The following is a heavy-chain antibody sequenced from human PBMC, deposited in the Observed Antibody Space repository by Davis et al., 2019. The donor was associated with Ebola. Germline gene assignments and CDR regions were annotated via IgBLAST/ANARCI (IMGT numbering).Heavy chain of an antibody. CDR2: IYPGDSDT. V-gene: IGHV5-51*01. D-gene: IGHD3-10*01. J-gene: IGHJ5*02. CDR1: EYSFTSYW. Sequence: GESLKISCKGSEYSFTSYWIGWVRQMPGKGLEWMGVIYPGDSDTRYSPSFQGQVTISADKSISAAYLQWNSLKASDTAMYYCAVRSSQNCFDPWGQGTLVTVSS. CDR3: AVRSSQNCFDP.